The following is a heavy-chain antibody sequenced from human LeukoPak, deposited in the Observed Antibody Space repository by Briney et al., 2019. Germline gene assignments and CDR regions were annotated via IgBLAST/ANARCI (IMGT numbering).Heavy chain of an antibody. V-gene: IGHV3-30*02. Sequence: GGSLRLSCAASGFIFSNYGMHWVGQAPGKGLEWVSFIWSDGNKQNYADSVKGRFTITRDNSKNTVYLQMNSLRVEDTAVYYCANKDYWGQGTPVTVSS. J-gene: IGHJ4*02. CDR2: IWSDGNKQ. CDR3: ANKDY. CDR1: GFIFSNYG.